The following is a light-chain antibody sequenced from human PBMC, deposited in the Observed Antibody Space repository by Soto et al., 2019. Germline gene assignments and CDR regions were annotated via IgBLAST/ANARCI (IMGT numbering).Light chain of an antibody. J-gene: IGKJ1*01. Sequence: DIEMTQSPSSVSASVGDRITITCRASQDIASSVAWYQQKPGQAPRLLIYDTSSRASDIPDRFSGSGSGTDFTLTISRLEPEDFAVYFCQQYGSSPTFGQGTKVDIK. CDR1: QDIASS. CDR2: DTS. V-gene: IGKV3-20*01. CDR3: QQYGSSPT.